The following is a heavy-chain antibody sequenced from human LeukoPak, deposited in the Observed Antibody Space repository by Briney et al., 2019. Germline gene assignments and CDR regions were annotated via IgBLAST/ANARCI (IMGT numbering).Heavy chain of an antibody. Sequence: GGSLRLSCAASGFTVGSNYMSWVRQAPGKGLEWVSGIHSGDSTYCADSVKGRITISRDNSKNMLYLQMNSLRAEDTAVYYCARDSPPYYDDFWSGYYPYYYYYYGMDVWGQGTTVTVSS. CDR3: ARDSPPYYDDFWSGYYPYYYYYYGMDV. V-gene: IGHV3-53*01. J-gene: IGHJ6*02. D-gene: IGHD3-3*01. CDR2: IHSGDST. CDR1: GFTVGSNY.